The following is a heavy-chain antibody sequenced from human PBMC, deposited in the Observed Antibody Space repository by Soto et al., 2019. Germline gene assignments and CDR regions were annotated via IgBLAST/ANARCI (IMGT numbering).Heavy chain of an antibody. CDR2: IYYSGST. CDR3: ARDGAGIAVAGDDAFDI. J-gene: IGHJ3*02. CDR1: GGSISNYY. V-gene: IGHV4-59*01. D-gene: IGHD6-19*01. Sequence: SETLSLTCTVSGGSISNYYWSWIRQPPGKGLEWIGYIYYSGSTNYNPSLKSRVTISVDTSKNQFSLNLNSVTAEDTAVYYCARDGAGIAVAGDDAFDIWGQGTMVTVSS.